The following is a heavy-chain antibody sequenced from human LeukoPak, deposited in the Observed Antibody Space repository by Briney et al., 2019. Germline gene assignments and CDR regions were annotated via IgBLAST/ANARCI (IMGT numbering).Heavy chain of an antibody. CDR1: GFTFSNAW. J-gene: IGHJ4*02. V-gene: IGHV3-15*01. Sequence: PGGSLRLSCAASGFTFSNAWMSWVRQAPGKGLEWVGRIKSKTDGGTTDYAAPVKGRFTISRDDSKNTLYLQMNSLKTEDTAVYYCTTEMSSHLYGDDEWRWGQGTLVTVSS. CDR3: TTEMSSHLYGDDEWR. CDR2: IKSKTDGGTT. D-gene: IGHD4-17*01.